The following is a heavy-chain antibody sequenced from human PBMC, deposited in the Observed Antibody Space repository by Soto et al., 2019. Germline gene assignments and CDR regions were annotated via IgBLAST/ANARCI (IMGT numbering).Heavy chain of an antibody. CDR3: AREPDYYDSSGSNYYYYGMDV. J-gene: IGHJ6*02. Sequence: EVQLVESGGGLIQPGGSLRLSCAASGFTVSSNYMSWVRQAPGKGLEWVSVIYSGGSTYYADSVKGRFTISRDNSKNTLYLQMNSLRAEDTAVYYCAREPDYYDSSGSNYYYYGMDVWGQGTTVTVSS. CDR1: GFTVSSNY. CDR2: IYSGGST. D-gene: IGHD3-22*01. V-gene: IGHV3-53*01.